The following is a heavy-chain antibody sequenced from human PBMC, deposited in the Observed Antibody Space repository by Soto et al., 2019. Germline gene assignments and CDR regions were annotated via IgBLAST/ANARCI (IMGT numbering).Heavy chain of an antibody. D-gene: IGHD2-21*02. CDR3: ARVLQAYCGGDCYFNWFDP. V-gene: IGHV4-59*01. J-gene: IGHJ5*02. CDR1: GGSISSYY. Sequence: SETLSLTCTVSGGSISSYYWSWIRQPPGKGLEWIGYIYYSGSTNYNPSLKSRVTISVDTSKNQFSLKLSSVTAADTAVYYCARVLQAYCGGDCYFNWFDPWGQGTLVTVSS. CDR2: IYYSGST.